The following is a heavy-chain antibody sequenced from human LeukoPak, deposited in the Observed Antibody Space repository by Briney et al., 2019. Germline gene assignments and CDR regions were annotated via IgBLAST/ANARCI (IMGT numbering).Heavy chain of an antibody. CDR3: ARVQGTLTDY. D-gene: IGHD1-1*01. J-gene: IGHJ4*02. CDR2: IYHSGST. Sequence: LETLSLTCTVSGYSISSGYYWGWIRQPPGKGLEWIGSIYHSGSTYYNPSLKSRVTISVDTSKNQFSLKLSSVTAADTAVYCCARVQGTLTDYWGQGTLVTVSS. V-gene: IGHV4-38-2*02. CDR1: GYSISSGYY.